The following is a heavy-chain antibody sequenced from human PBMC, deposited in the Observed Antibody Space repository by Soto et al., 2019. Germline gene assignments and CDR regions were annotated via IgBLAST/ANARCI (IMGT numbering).Heavy chain of an antibody. CDR3: ARVRGGPMDV. Sequence: GGSLRLSCAASGFTFSDYYMDWVRQAPGKGLEWVGRTRNKDNSYTTEYAASVKGRFTISRDESKNSLYLHMNSLETEDTAVYYCARVRGGPMDVWGKGTTVTVSS. CDR1: GFTFSDYY. V-gene: IGHV3-72*01. CDR2: TRNKDNSYTT. J-gene: IGHJ6*04. D-gene: IGHD2-15*01.